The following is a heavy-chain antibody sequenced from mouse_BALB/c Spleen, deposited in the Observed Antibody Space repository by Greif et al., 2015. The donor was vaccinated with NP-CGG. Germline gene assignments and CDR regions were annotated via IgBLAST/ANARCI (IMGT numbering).Heavy chain of an antibody. J-gene: IGHJ4*01. V-gene: IGHV5-17*02. CDR3: ARRYYGSSYVEDYYAMDY. CDR2: ISSSSSTI. D-gene: IGHD1-1*01. Sequence: EVMLVESGGGLVQPGGSRKLSCAASGFTFSSFGMHWVRQAPEKGLEWVAYISSSSSTIYYADTVKGRFTISRDNPKNTLFLQMTSLRSEDTAMYYCARRYYGSSYVEDYYAMDYWGQGTSVTVSS. CDR1: GFTFSSFG.